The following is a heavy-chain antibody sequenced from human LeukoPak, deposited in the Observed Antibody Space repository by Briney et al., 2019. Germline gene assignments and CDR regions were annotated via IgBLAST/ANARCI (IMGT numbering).Heavy chain of an antibody. CDR3: ARADESRNGYNHLFDY. CDR1: GYTFTGYY. J-gene: IGHJ4*02. V-gene: IGHV1-46*01. CDR2: INPSGGST. D-gene: IGHD5-24*01. Sequence: ASVKVSCKASGYTFTGYYMHWVRQAPGQGLEWMGIINPSGGSTSYAQKFQGRVTMTRDTSTSTVYMELSSLRSEDTAVYYCARADESRNGYNHLFDYWGQGTLVTVSS.